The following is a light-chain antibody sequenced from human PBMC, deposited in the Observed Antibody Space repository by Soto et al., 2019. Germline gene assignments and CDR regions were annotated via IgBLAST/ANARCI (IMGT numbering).Light chain of an antibody. Sequence: ERVMTQSPATLSRVPGERAALWWTASQGVSSDLAWYQQKPGQAPRLLVYGVSSRATGIPDRFSGSGSGTDFTLTISSLQPEDFATYYCQQSYSTPWTFGEGTKVDIK. CDR1: QGVSSD. CDR3: QQSYSTPWT. CDR2: GVS. V-gene: IGKV3D-15*01. J-gene: IGKJ1*01.